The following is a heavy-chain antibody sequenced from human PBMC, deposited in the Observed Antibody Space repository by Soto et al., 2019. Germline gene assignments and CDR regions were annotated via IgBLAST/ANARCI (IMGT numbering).Heavy chain of an antibody. J-gene: IGHJ4*02. CDR2: IIPIFGTA. Sequence: QVQLVQSGAEVKKPGSSVKVSGKASGGTFSSYAISWVRQAPGQGLEWMGGIIPIFGTANYAQKFQGRVTITADESTSTAYMELSSLRSDDTAVYYCATGSRYSSSWYTPYYFDYWGQGTLVTVSS. D-gene: IGHD6-13*01. CDR1: GGTFSSYA. V-gene: IGHV1-69*01. CDR3: ATGSRYSSSWYTPYYFDY.